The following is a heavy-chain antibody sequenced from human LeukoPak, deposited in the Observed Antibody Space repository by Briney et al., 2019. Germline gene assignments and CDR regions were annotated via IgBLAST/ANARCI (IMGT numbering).Heavy chain of an antibody. CDR2: IRVSGGST. Sequence: GGSLRLSCAPSGFTLSSYAMSWVRQAPPTRMEWASAIRVSGGSTYYADSLNARFTISRDNSKNTLYLQMSSPRCEDTTVHCCAIADGYNYDYYYGMDVWGQGTTFTVSS. V-gene: IGHV3-23*01. D-gene: IGHD5-24*01. J-gene: IGHJ6*02. CDR1: GFTLSSYA. CDR3: AIADGYNYDYYYGMDV.